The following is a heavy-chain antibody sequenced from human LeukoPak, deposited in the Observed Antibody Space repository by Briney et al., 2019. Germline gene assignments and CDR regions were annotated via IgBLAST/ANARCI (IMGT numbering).Heavy chain of an antibody. CDR1: GYAFTSYY. Sequence: GASVKVSCKASGYAFTSYYMHWVRQAPGQGLEWMGIINPSGGSTSYAQRFQGRVTMTRDMSTSTVYMELSSLRPEDTAVYYCAKWAVRGVIITKIFDYWGQGTLVTVSS. D-gene: IGHD3-10*01. V-gene: IGHV1-46*01. J-gene: IGHJ4*02. CDR2: INPSGGST. CDR3: AKWAVRGVIITKIFDY.